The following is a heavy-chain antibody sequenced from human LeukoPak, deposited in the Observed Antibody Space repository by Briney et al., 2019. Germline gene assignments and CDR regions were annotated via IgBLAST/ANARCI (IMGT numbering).Heavy chain of an antibody. D-gene: IGHD2-2*01. J-gene: IGHJ4*02. Sequence: SETLSLTCSVSGGSISSGSYYWSWIRQPAGKGLEWIGRIYTSGSTNYNPSLKSRVTISVDTSKNQFSLKLSSVTAADTAVYYCARGLVVPAVFDYWGQGTLVTVSS. CDR3: ARGLVVPAVFDY. CDR1: GGSISSGSYY. CDR2: IYTSGST. V-gene: IGHV4-61*02.